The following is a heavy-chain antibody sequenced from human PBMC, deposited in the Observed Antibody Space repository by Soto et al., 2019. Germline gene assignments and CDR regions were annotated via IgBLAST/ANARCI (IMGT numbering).Heavy chain of an antibody. V-gene: IGHV3-48*02. Sequence: GGSLRLSCAASGFTFSSYSMNWVRQAPGKGLEWVSYISSSSSTIYYADSVKGRFTVSRDNAKNSLYLQMNSLRDEDTAVYYCARGSPKPSMATTSDYWGQGTLVTVSS. CDR2: ISSSSSTI. CDR1: GFTFSSYS. D-gene: IGHD1-1*01. J-gene: IGHJ4*02. CDR3: ARGSPKPSMATTSDY.